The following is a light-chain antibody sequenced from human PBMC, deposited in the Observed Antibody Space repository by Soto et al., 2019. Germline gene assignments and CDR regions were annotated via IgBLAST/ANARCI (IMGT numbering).Light chain of an antibody. V-gene: IGLV1-40*01. J-gene: IGLJ2*01. CDR1: SSNIGAGYD. CDR2: XNS. CDR3: QSYDSSLSVV. Sequence: QSALTQPPSVSGAPGQRVTISCTGSSSNIGAGYDVHWYQHLPGTAPKLLIYXNSNRPSGVPDRFSGXXXXXSASLXXXGLQAEDEADYYCQSYDSSLSVVFGGGTKLTVL.